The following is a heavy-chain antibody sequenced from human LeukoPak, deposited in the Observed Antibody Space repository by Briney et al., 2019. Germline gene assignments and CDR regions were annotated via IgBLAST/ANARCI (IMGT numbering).Heavy chain of an antibody. CDR1: EFTFSSYH. Sequence: GGSLRLSCVGSEFTFSSYHVHWVRQSPGKGLEYVSATSNDGGSQYYANSVKGRFTISRDNSKNTVYLQMGSLRAEDMAVYYCATFYSWSYYHWGQGTLVTVSS. D-gene: IGHD1-26*01. J-gene: IGHJ5*02. CDR3: ATFYSWSYYH. CDR2: TSNDGGSQ. V-gene: IGHV3-64*01.